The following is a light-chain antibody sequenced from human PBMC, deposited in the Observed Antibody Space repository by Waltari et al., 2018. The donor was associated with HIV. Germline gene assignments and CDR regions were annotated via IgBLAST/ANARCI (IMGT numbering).Light chain of an antibody. CDR3: QSYDNNDVI. CDR1: SGNFATTH. Sequence: FVLTQPHSVSESPGKTLTISCTRNSGNFATTHVQRYQQRPGSSPTTVIYEDNQRPSGVPDRFSGSIDSSSNSAALTISGLETDDEADYYCQSYDNNDVIFGGGTRLTVL. J-gene: IGLJ2*01. V-gene: IGLV6-57*01. CDR2: EDN.